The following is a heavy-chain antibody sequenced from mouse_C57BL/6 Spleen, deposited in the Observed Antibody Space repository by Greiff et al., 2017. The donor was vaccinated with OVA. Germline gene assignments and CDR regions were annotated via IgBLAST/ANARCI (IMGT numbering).Heavy chain of an antibody. Sequence: EVQRVESGPGLVKPSQSLSLTCSVTGYSITSGYYWNWIRQFPGNKLEWMGYISYDGSNNYNPTLKNRISITRDTSKNQFFLKLNSVTTEDTATYYCASLYYSYFDYWGQGTTLTVSS. J-gene: IGHJ2*01. CDR2: ISYDGSN. V-gene: IGHV3-6*01. CDR1: GYSITSGYY. CDR3: ASLYYSYFDY. D-gene: IGHD1-1*01.